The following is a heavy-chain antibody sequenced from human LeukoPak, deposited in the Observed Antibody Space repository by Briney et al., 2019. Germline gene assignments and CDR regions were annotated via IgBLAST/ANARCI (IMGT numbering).Heavy chain of an antibody. V-gene: IGHV4-59*08. CDR3: ARTYYDILTGYYIPLDV. CDR2: IYYNGST. D-gene: IGHD3-9*01. Sequence: SETLSLTCTVSGGSISSYYWSWIRQPPGKGLEWIGYIYYNGSTNYNPSLKSRVTISVDTSKIQFSLKLSSVTAADTAVYYCARTYYDILTGYYIPLDVWGQGTTVTVSS. J-gene: IGHJ6*02. CDR1: GGSISSYY.